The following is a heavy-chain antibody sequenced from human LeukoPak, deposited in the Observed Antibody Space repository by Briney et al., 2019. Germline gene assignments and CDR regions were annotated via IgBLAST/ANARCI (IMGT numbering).Heavy chain of an antibody. CDR1: GGSFSGYY. D-gene: IGHD3-3*01. Sequence: SETLSLTCAVYGGSFSGYYWSWIRQPPGKGLEWIGYIYYSGSTNYNPSLKSRVTISVDTSKNQFSLKLSSVTAADTAVYYCAREVVTIFGVVIGWFDPWGQGTLVTVSS. J-gene: IGHJ5*02. V-gene: IGHV4-59*01. CDR2: IYYSGST. CDR3: AREVVTIFGVVIGWFDP.